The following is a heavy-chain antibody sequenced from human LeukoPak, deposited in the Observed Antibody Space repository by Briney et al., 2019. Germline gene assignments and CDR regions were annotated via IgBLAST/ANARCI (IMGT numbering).Heavy chain of an antibody. Sequence: GASVKVSCKASGYNFSNYGSSWVRQAPGQGLEWMGWISGYNGNTNYAQKLQGRFTMTTDTSTTTAYMELRSLRSDDTAVYYCARDRSLYTSMVDYWGQGTLVTVSS. V-gene: IGHV1-18*01. CDR2: ISGYNGNT. J-gene: IGHJ4*02. CDR3: ARDRSLYTSMVDY. CDR1: GYNFSNYG. D-gene: IGHD5-18*01.